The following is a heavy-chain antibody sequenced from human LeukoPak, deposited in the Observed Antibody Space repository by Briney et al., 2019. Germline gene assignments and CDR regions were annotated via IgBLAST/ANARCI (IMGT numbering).Heavy chain of an antibody. J-gene: IGHJ4*02. Sequence: GRSLRLSCAASGFTFSNHVMHWVRQAPGKGLEWVAVISSDGNNKYYADSVQGRFTIARDNSKKLLYLQMNSLRVEDTAVYYCAKEYTPSSPLGELDSWGQGTLVTVSS. CDR2: ISSDGNNK. V-gene: IGHV3-30*04. CDR1: GFTFSNHV. D-gene: IGHD6-6*01. CDR3: AKEYTPSSPLGELDS.